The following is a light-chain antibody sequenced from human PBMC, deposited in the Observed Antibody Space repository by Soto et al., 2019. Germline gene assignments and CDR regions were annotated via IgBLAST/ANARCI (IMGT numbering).Light chain of an antibody. Sequence: QSVLTQPASVSGSPGQSITISCTGTSSDVGSYNLVSWYQQHPGKAPKLMIYEGSKRPSGVSNRFSGSKSGNTAFLTISGLQAEDEADYYCCSYAGSSPYVFGTGTKGTVL. CDR3: CSYAGSSPYV. J-gene: IGLJ1*01. CDR1: SSDVGSYNL. CDR2: EGS. V-gene: IGLV2-23*01.